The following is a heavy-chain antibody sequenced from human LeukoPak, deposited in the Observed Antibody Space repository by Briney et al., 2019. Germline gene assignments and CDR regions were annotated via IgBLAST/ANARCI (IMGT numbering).Heavy chain of an antibody. D-gene: IGHD6-19*01. CDR1: GFTFSSYW. Sequence: PGGSLRLSCAASGFTFSSYWMHWVRQAPGKGLVWVSRINSDGSSTSYADSVKGRFTISRDNAKNTLYLQMNSLRAEDTAVYYCARDLSSSDPRTAPYYYYGMDVWGQGTTVTVSS. V-gene: IGHV3-74*01. CDR3: ARDLSSSDPRTAPYYYYGMDV. J-gene: IGHJ6*02. CDR2: INSDGSST.